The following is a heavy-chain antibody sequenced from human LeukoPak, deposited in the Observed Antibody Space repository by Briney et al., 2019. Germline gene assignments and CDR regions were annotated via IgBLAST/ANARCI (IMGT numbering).Heavy chain of an antibody. V-gene: IGHV4-34*01. CDR3: ARGYSAKSRPVGY. Sequence: PSETLSLTCAVYVGSFSGYYWSWIRQPPGKGLEWIGEINHSGSTNYNPSLKSRVTISVDTSKNQFSLKLSSVTAADTAVYYCARGYSAKSRPVGYWGQGTLLTVSS. CDR2: INHSGST. CDR1: VGSFSGYY. D-gene: IGHD2-15*01. J-gene: IGHJ4*02.